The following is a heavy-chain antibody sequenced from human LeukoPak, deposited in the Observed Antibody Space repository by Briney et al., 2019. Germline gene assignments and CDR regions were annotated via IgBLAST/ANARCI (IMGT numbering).Heavy chain of an antibody. D-gene: IGHD4-17*01. J-gene: IGHJ4*02. CDR1: GFTFSSYG. Sequence: GGSLRLSCAASGFTFSSYGMHWVRQAPGKGLEWVAVISYDGSNKYYADSVKGRFTISRDNSKNTLYLQMNSLRAEDTAVYYCAKPKNGVYGDYIGYWGQGTLVTVSS. CDR2: ISYDGSNK. V-gene: IGHV3-30*18. CDR3: AKPKNGVYGDYIGY.